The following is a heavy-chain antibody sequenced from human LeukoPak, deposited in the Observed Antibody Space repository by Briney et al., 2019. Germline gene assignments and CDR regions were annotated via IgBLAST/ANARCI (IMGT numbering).Heavy chain of an antibody. V-gene: IGHV3-66*01. Sequence: GGSLRLSCAASEFSVGSNYMTWVRQAPGKGLEWVSLIYSGGSTYYADSVKGRFTISRDNSKNTLYLQMNSLRAEDTAVYYCARDRAAADPWGQGTLVTVSS. CDR1: EFSVGSNY. D-gene: IGHD6-13*01. CDR2: IYSGGST. CDR3: ARDRAAADP. J-gene: IGHJ5*02.